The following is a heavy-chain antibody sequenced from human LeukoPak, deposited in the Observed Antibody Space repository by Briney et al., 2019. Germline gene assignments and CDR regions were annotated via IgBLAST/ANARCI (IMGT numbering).Heavy chain of an antibody. V-gene: IGHV3-15*01. Sequence: GGSLRLSCAASGFTFSNAWMSWVRQAPGKGLEWVGRIKSKTDGGTTDYAAPVKGRFTISRDDSKNTLYLQMNSLKTEDTAVYSCTTRGGYYDSSGYGDYWGQGTLVTVSS. CDR3: TTRGGYYDSSGYGDY. J-gene: IGHJ4*02. CDR1: GFTFSNAW. D-gene: IGHD3-22*01. CDR2: IKSKTDGGTT.